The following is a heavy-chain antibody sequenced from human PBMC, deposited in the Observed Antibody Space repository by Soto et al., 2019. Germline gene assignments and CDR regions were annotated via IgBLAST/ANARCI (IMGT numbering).Heavy chain of an antibody. D-gene: IGHD2-15*01. V-gene: IGHV3-23*01. Sequence: GGALRLSCAASGFTFTNYAMNWVRHSPGKGLGWVAAIIWPGTDRYHAASVEGRFTISSDNSRDTIYLQMNNLRVEDTARHHCAKATRRQCIGAHCYPFDFWGQGILVTVSS. J-gene: IGHJ4*02. CDR1: GFTFTNYA. CDR3: AKATRRQCIGAHCYPFDF. CDR2: IIWPGTDR.